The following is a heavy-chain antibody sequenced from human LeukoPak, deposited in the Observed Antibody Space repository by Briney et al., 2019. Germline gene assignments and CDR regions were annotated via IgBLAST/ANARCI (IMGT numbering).Heavy chain of an antibody. CDR3: AKDTVDFWSGPFDAFDI. Sequence: GGSLRLSCAASGFTFSSYSMNWVRQAPGKGLEWVSSISSSSSYIYYADSVKGRFTISRDNAKNSLYLQMNSLRAEDTALYYCAKDTVDFWSGPFDAFDIWGQGTMVTVSS. D-gene: IGHD3-3*01. J-gene: IGHJ3*02. CDR1: GFTFSSYS. CDR2: ISSSSSYI. V-gene: IGHV3-21*04.